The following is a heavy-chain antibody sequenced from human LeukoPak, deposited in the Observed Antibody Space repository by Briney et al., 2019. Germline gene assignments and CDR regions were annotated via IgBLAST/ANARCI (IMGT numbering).Heavy chain of an antibody. D-gene: IGHD3-10*01. CDR3: ARASGSFDF. V-gene: IGHV3-33*01. J-gene: IGHJ4*02. CDR1: GFTFSVYG. Sequence: GGSLRLSCGASGFTFSVYGMHWVRQAPGKGLEWAAVIWSDGSNKYFADSVKGRFTISRDNSKNTLYLQMNSLRAEDTAVYYCARASGSFDFWGQGTLVTVSS. CDR2: IWSDGSNK.